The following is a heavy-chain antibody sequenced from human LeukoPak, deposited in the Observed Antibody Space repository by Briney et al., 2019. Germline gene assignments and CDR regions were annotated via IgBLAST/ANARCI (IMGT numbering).Heavy chain of an antibody. D-gene: IGHD3-3*01. CDR2: IYPGDSDT. V-gene: IGHV5-51*01. CDR3: ARRTIFGVVIDAFDI. Sequence: LGESLKISCKGSGYSSTSYWIGWVRQMPGKGLEWMGIIYPGDSDTRYSPSFQGQVTISADKSISTAYLQWSSLKASDTAMYYCARRTIFGVVIDAFDIWGQGTMVTVSS. CDR1: GYSSTSYW. J-gene: IGHJ3*02.